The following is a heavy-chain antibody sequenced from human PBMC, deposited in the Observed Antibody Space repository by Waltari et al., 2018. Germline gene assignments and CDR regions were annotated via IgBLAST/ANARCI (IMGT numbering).Heavy chain of an antibody. J-gene: IGHJ3*01. CDR2: IWHVAIIT. CDR1: GFSFRSYA. V-gene: IGHV3-33*01. Sequence: QAQLVESGGGVVQPGTSLRLSCAASGFSFRSYAMHWVRQAPGKGLELVAVIWHVAIITYYADSVRGRFTISRDNARQTLYLQMNSLRGDDTAFYFCARVTTPHYDSTGAQDALGVWGQGTRVTVS. D-gene: IGHD2-8*02. CDR3: ARVTTPHYDSTGAQDALGV.